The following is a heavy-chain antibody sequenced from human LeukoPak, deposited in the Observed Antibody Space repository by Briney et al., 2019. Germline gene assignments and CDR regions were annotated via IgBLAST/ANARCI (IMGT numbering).Heavy chain of an antibody. CDR3: ARMGRGYSYGYFDY. D-gene: IGHD5-18*01. V-gene: IGHV4-61*10. J-gene: IGHJ4*02. CDR1: GGSISSGSYF. CDR2: IYYSGST. Sequence: SQTLSLTCTVSGGSISSGSYFWNWIRQPAGKGLGWIGYIYYSGSTNYNPSLKSRVTISVDTSKNQFSLKLSSVTAADTAVYYCARMGRGYSYGYFDYWGQGTLVTVSS.